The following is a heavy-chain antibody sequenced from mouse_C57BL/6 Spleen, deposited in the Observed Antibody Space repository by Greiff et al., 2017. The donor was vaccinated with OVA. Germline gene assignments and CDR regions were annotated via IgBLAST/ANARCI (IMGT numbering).Heavy chain of an antibody. CDR3: ARNPSHYYGSSLYWYFDV. D-gene: IGHD1-1*01. CDR2: IWSGGST. J-gene: IGHJ1*03. CDR1: GFSLTSYG. V-gene: IGHV2-2*01. Sequence: VQLVESGPGLVQPSQSLSITCTVSGFSLTSYGVHWVRQSPGKGLEWLGVIWSGGSTDYNAAFISSLSISKDNSKSQFFFKMNSLQADDTAIYYCARNPSHYYGSSLYWYFDVWGTGTTVTVSS.